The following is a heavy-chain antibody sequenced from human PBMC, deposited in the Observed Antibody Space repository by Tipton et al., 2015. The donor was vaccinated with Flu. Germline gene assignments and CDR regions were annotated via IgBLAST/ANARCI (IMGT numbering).Heavy chain of an antibody. CDR1: GFTFGNYA. V-gene: IGHV3-23*01. CDR2: ITGSDA. CDR3: ARDHSRSPTAIDQEHFDV. D-gene: IGHD1/OR15-1a*01. Sequence: SLRLSCAASGFTFGNYAMSWVRQAAGKGLEWVSGITGSDAFYADSVRGRFTLFGDNSRTIVYLQMNSLRVEDTAVYYCARDHSRSPTAIDQEHFDVWGQGTTVTVSS. J-gene: IGHJ3*01.